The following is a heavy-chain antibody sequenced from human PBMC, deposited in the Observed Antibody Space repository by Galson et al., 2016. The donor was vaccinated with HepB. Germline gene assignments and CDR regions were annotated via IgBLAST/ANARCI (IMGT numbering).Heavy chain of an antibody. CDR2: IIPILGTT. CDR1: GGTFSSYA. V-gene: IGHV1-69*06. CDR3: AKGSGWLFDY. J-gene: IGHJ4*02. D-gene: IGHD6-19*01. Sequence: SVKVSCKASGGTFSSYAISWVRQARGQGLEWMGGIIPILGTTDYPQKFQDRVTITADKSTGTAYLDLSRLRSEDTAVYYCAKGSGWLFDYWGQGTLVTVSS.